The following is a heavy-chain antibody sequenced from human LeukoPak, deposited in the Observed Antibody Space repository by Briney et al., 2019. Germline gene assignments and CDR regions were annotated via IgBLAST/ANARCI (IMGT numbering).Heavy chain of an antibody. CDR1: GFTFSSYE. V-gene: IGHV3-48*03. J-gene: IGHJ4*02. CDR3: TTDHVGAIVEFDS. D-gene: IGHD2-21*01. CDR2: ISSSGNFL. Sequence: GGSLRLSCAASGFTFSSYEMNWVRQAPGEGLEWISFISSSGNFLRYADSVRGRFTISRDNAKNSLYLQMDSLRAEDTAVYYCTTDHVGAIVEFDSWGQGTLVTVSS.